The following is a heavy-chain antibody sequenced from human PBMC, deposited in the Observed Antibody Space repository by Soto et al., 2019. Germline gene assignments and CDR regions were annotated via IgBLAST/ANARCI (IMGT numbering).Heavy chain of an antibody. CDR1: GGSISSSSYY. CDR3: ARRPGASVYYYYGMDV. J-gene: IGHJ6*02. V-gene: IGHV4-39*01. CDR2: IYYSGIT. D-gene: IGHD3-10*01. Sequence: PSETLSLTCTVSGGSISSSSYYWGWIRHPPGKGLEWIGIIYYSGITYYNPSLKSRVTISVDTSKNQFSLKLSPVTAADTAVYYCARRPGASVYYYYGMDVWGQGTTVTVS.